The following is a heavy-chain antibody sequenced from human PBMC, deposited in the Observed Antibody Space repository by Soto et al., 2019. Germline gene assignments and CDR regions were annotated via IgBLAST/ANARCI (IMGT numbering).Heavy chain of an antibody. D-gene: IGHD4-17*01. CDR3: ARDSNGDFFDY. CDR1: GFTFSSYG. Sequence: ESGGGVVQPGRSLRLSCAASGFTFSSYGMHWVRQAPGKGLEWVAVIWYDGSNKYYADSVKGRFTISRDNSKNTLYLQMNSLRAEDTAVYYCARDSNGDFFDYWGQGTLVTVSS. J-gene: IGHJ4*02. CDR2: IWYDGSNK. V-gene: IGHV3-33*01.